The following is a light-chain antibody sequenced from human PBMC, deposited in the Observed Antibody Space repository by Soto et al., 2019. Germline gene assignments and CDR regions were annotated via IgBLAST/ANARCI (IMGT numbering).Light chain of an antibody. CDR2: GAS. CDR1: LTVAGSY. V-gene: IGKV3-20*01. J-gene: IGKJ2*01. CDR3: QHYSSSPYT. Sequence: EIVLTQSPGTLSLSPGERATLSCRASLTVAGSYLAWYQQTPGQAPRLLIYGASSRATGIPDRFTGSGSGTDFTLTISGLEPEDFAVYYCQHYSSSPYTFGQGTKLEI.